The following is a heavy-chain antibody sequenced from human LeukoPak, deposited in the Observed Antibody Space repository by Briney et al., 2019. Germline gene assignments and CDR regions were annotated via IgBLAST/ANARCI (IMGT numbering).Heavy chain of an antibody. J-gene: IGHJ6*03. Sequence: GGSLRLSCAASGFTFSSYGMHWVRQAPGKGLEWVAFIRYDGSNKYYADSVKGRFTISRDNSKNTLYLQMKSLRAEDTAVYYCARLGYCSGGSCYSSYYYYYMDVWGKGTTVTVSS. CDR2: IRYDGSNK. CDR1: GFTFSSYG. D-gene: IGHD2-15*01. V-gene: IGHV3-30*02. CDR3: ARLGYCSGGSCYSSYYYYYMDV.